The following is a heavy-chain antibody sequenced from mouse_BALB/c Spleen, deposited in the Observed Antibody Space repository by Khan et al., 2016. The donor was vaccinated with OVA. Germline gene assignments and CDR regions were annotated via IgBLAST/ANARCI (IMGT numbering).Heavy chain of an antibody. J-gene: IGHJ3*01. V-gene: IGHV1S136*01. CDR3: AKDLYYEYDVPF. CDR2: INPYNDYT. Sequence: EVELVESGPELVKPGASVKMSCKASGYTFTSYIIHWVKQKPGQGLEWIGYINPYNDYTKYNEKFKGKATLTSDISSSTTYMELSSLASEDSAVYYCAKDLYYEYDVPFWGQGTLVTVSA. D-gene: IGHD2-4*01. CDR1: GYTFTSYI.